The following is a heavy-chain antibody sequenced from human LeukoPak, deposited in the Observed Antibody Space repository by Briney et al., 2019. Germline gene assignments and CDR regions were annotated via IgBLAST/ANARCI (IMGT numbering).Heavy chain of an antibody. CDR1: GGSFSGYY. CDR3: ARGGDYGDYRYGVDY. V-gene: IGHV4-34*01. J-gene: IGHJ4*02. D-gene: IGHD4-17*01. Sequence: SETLSLTCAVYGGSFSGYYWSWIRQPPGKGLEWIGEINHSGSTNYNPSLKSRVTISVDTSKNQFSLKLSSVTAADTAVYHCARGGDYGDYRYGVDYWGQGTLVTVSS. CDR2: INHSGST.